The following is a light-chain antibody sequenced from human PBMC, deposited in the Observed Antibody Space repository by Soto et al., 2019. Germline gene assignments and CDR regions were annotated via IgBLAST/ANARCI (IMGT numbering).Light chain of an antibody. J-gene: IGKJ2*01. Sequence: EIVMTQSPATLSVSPGERATLSCRASQSVSSNLAWYQQKPGQAPRLLIYGASTRATGIPARFSGSGSGTEFKLTISSLQSEDFAVYYCQQYKGTFGQGTKLEIK. CDR2: GAS. CDR1: QSVSSN. CDR3: QQYKGT. V-gene: IGKV3-15*01.